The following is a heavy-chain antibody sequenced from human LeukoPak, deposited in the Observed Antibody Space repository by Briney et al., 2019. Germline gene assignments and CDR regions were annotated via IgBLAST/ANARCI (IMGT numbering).Heavy chain of an antibody. CDR1: GYSFTSYW. J-gene: IGHJ3*02. Sequence: GESLKISCKGSGYSFTSYWIGWVRQMPGKGLEWMGIIYPGDSDTRYSPSFQGQVTISADKSISTAYLQWSSLKASDTAMYYCARHVPSALPVDAFDIWGQGTMVTVSS. CDR3: ARHVPSALPVDAFDI. V-gene: IGHV5-51*01. CDR2: IYPGDSDT.